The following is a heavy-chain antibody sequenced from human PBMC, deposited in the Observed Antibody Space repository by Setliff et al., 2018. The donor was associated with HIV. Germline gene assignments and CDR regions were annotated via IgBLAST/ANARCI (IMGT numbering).Heavy chain of an antibody. CDR1: GFSLSNYW. CDR3: TRDFSESNGFALDY. Sequence: GGSLRLSCAASGFSLSNYWIHWVRQAPGKGLVWVSRVNSDGSSRRYADSVRGRFTISRDNAKNTLDLQMHSLRAADTAVYYCTRDFSESNGFALDYWGQGTLVTVSS. V-gene: IGHV3-74*01. CDR2: VNSDGSSR. J-gene: IGHJ4*02. D-gene: IGHD3-22*01.